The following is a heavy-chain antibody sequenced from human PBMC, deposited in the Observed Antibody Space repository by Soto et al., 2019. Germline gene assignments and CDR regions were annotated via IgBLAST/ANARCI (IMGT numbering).Heavy chain of an antibody. J-gene: IGHJ4*02. CDR1: GYTFTSYA. D-gene: IGHD6-6*01. V-gene: IGHV1-3*01. Sequence: ASVKVSCKASGYTFTSYAMHWVRQAPGQRLEWMGWINAGNGNTKYSQKLQGRVTMTTDTSTSTAYMELRSLRSDDTAVYYCARAIAARPFDYWGQGTLVTVSS. CDR2: INAGNGNT. CDR3: ARAIAARPFDY.